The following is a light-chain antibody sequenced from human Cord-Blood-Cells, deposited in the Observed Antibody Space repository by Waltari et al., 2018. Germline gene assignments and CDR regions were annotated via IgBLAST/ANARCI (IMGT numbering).Light chain of an antibody. CDR2: AAS. V-gene: IGKV1-8*01. CDR1: QGISSY. Sequence: AIRLTQSPSSLSPSKGDRVTITCRASQGISSYLAWYQQNPEKAPKLLIYAASTLQSGVPSWCSGSRSGTDFTLTISCLQSEDFATYYCQQYYSYPLTFGGGTKVEIK. CDR3: QQYYSYPLT. J-gene: IGKJ4*01.